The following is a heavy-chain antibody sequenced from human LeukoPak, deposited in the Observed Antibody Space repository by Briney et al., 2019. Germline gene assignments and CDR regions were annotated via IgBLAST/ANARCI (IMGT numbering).Heavy chain of an antibody. CDR3: ARDLQDWGSRDPIIFDY. Sequence: ASVKVSCKASGYTFTSYYIHWVRQAPGQGLEWMGIINPSGGSTSYAQKFQGRVTMTRDTSTSTVYMELSSLRSEDTAIYYCARDLQDWGSRDPIIFDYWGQGTLVTVSS. CDR2: INPSGGST. CDR1: GYTFTSYY. D-gene: IGHD7-27*01. V-gene: IGHV1-46*01. J-gene: IGHJ4*02.